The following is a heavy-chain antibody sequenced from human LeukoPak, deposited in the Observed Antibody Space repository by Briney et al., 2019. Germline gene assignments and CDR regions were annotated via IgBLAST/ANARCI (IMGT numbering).Heavy chain of an antibody. V-gene: IGHV3-30*02. D-gene: IGHD3-22*01. J-gene: IGHJ4*02. Sequence: PGGSLRLSCAASGFTFSSYGMHWVRQAPGKGLEWVAFIRYDGSNKYYADSVKGRFTISRDNSKNTLYLQMNSLRAEDTAVYYCAKGPDYYYDSSGPFEDDYFDYWGQGTLVTVSS. CDR2: IRYDGSNK. CDR3: AKGPDYYYDSSGPFEDDYFDY. CDR1: GFTFSSYG.